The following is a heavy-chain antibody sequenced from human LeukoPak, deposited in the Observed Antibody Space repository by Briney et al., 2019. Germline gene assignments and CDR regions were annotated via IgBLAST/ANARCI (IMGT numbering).Heavy chain of an antibody. CDR1: GFTFSDYA. J-gene: IGHJ6*03. Sequence: GGPLRLSCAGSGFTFSDYAITWVRQAPGKGLEWVSTSCGGSTNTYYAASVKGRFTISRDNSKSTLYLQMNSLRAEDTAVYFCAKNAAVVVAARRYYYYMDVWGNGTTVTVSS. V-gene: IGHV3-23*01. CDR3: AKNAAVVVAARRYYYYMDV. D-gene: IGHD6-19*01. CDR2: SCGGSTNT.